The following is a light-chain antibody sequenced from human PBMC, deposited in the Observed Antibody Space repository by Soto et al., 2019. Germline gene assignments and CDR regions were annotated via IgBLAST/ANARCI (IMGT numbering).Light chain of an antibody. CDR2: RVS. Sequence: EIAMTQSPATLSVSPGERATLSCRASQSVSSNLAWYQQKPGQAPRLLIYRVSTRATGIPARFSGSGSGTEFTLTISSLQSEDFAVYYCQQHNARPLTFGGGTKVGIK. CDR3: QQHNARPLT. J-gene: IGKJ4*01. CDR1: QSVSSN. V-gene: IGKV3-15*01.